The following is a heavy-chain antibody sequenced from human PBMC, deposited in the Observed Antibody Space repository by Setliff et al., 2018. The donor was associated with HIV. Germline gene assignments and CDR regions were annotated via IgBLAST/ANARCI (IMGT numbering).Heavy chain of an antibody. Sequence: TLVKPTQTLTLTCTFSGFSLTTSGVGVGWIRQPPGKALEWLALIYWVDDKRYNPSLKNRLTITKDTSKNQVVLIMTNLDHVATATYYCAHISRVAYVNIKYYFDYWGQGTLVTVAS. CDR1: GFSLTTSGVG. D-gene: IGHD2-2*01. V-gene: IGHV2-5*02. CDR2: IYWVDDK. J-gene: IGHJ4*02. CDR3: AHISRVAYVNIKYYFDY.